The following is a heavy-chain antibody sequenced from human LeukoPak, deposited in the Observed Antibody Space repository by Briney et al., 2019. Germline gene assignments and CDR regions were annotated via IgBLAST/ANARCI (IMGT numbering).Heavy chain of an antibody. D-gene: IGHD6-19*01. J-gene: IGHJ4*02. CDR1: GFTFSSHW. CDR2: INLDGSER. Sequence: GGSLRLSCEASGFTFSSHWMSWVRQAPGKGLEWVANINLDGSERYYVDSVKGRCTISRDNAKNSFYLHMNSLRAENTAVYYCARGSGYRSAWYYWGQGTLVTVSS. CDR3: ARGSGYRSAWYY. V-gene: IGHV3-7*05.